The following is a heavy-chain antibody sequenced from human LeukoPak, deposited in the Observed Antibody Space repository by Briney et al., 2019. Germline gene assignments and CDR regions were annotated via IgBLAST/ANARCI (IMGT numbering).Heavy chain of an antibody. V-gene: IGHV4-39*01. D-gene: IGHD1-26*01. CDR3: ARLSIVGATSSYYMDV. CDR1: GDSFSSSSYY. CDR2: INYSGTT. J-gene: IGHJ6*03. Sequence: SETLSLTCSVPGDSFSSSSYYWGWIRQPPGKGLEWIASINYSGTTYYNPSLKSRVNISVDTSKSQFSLRLSSVTVADTAVYYCARLSIVGATSSYYMDVWGKGTTVTVSS.